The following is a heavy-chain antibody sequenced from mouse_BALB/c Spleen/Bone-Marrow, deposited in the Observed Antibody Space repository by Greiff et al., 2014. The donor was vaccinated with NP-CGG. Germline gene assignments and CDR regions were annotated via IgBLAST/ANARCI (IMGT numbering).Heavy chain of an antibody. CDR3: ARSRFYGNWYCDG. J-gene: IGHJ1*01. CDR1: GYSITSDYA. Sequence: EVQLVESGPGLVKPSQSLSLTCTVTGYSITSDYAWNWIRQFPGNKLEWMGYISYSGSTSYNPSLKSRISITRDTSKNQFFLQLNSVTTEDTATYYCARSRFYGNWYCDGGGAGTTVTVSA. CDR2: ISYSGST. V-gene: IGHV3-2*02. D-gene: IGHD2-1*01.